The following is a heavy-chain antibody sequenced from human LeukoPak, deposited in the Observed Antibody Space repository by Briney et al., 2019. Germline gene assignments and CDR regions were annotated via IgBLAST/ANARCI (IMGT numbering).Heavy chain of an antibody. D-gene: IGHD4-11*01. V-gene: IGHV1-46*01. J-gene: IGHJ4*02. CDR2: INPGSGTT. Sequence: ASVKVSCKASGCTFTSYYIHWMRQAPGQGLEWMGIINPGSGTTTYAQKFQGRVTMTRDTSTSTVYMELSSLRSEDTALYYCARGISGGSTVTYFFDYWGQGTLVTVSS. CDR3: ARGISGGSTVTYFFDY. CDR1: GCTFTSYY.